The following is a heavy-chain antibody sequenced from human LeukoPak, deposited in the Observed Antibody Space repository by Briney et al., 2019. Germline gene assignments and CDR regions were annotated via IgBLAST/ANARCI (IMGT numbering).Heavy chain of an antibody. J-gene: IGHJ4*02. CDR1: GFTFSGYT. V-gene: IGHV3-23*01. D-gene: IGHD1-1*01. CDR3: AKDRVPDNRWNFDY. CDR2: FLGSGSAS. Sequence: GGSLRLSCAASGFTFSGYTMSWVRQAPGKGLEWVSSFLGSGSASYYADSVKGRFTISRDTSKNTLYLQMNSLRAEDTAIYYCAKDRVPDNRWNFDYWGRGTLVTVSS.